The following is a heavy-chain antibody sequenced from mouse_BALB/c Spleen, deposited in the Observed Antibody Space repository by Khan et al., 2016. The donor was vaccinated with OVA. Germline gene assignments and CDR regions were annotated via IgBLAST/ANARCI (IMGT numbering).Heavy chain of an antibody. V-gene: IGHV1S56*01. Sequence: VQLQESGPELVKPGALVKISCKASGYTFTAYDINWVKQRPGQGLEWIGWIYPGDGSTEYNETFKGKAILTADTSSNTAYLQLSSLTSEKAAVYCCASEGLRGVGMDYWGQGTSVSGSS. CDR3: ASEGLRGVGMDY. J-gene: IGHJ4*01. CDR1: GYTFTAYD. CDR2: IYPGDGST. D-gene: IGHD1-1*01.